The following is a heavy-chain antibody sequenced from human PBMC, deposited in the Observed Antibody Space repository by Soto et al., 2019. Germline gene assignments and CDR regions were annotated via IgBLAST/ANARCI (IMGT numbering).Heavy chain of an antibody. V-gene: IGHV2-26*01. Sequence: SGPTLVNPTETLTLTCTVSGFSLCKPKMGVSLIRQPPGKALEWLAHIFSNDEKFYSTSLRSRLTISKDTSKSQVILTMTNVDPEDTATYYCARRGSDSGRTVDYYGMHVWGQGTTVTVYS. J-gene: IGHJ6*02. CDR2: IFSNDEK. D-gene: IGHD1-26*01. CDR3: ARRGSDSGRTVDYYGMHV. CDR1: GFSLCKPKMG.